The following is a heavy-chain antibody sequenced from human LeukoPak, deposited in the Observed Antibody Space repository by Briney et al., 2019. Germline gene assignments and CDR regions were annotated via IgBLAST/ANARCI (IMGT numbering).Heavy chain of an antibody. J-gene: IGHJ3*02. Sequence: ASVKVSCKASGYTSTGYYMHWVRQAPGQGLEWMGWINPNSGGTNYAQKFQGRVTMTRDTSISTAYMELSRLRSDDTAVYYCARVWFGELLGARDAFDIWGQGTMVTVSS. CDR3: ARVWFGELLGARDAFDI. CDR2: INPNSGGT. CDR1: GYTSTGYY. V-gene: IGHV1-2*02. D-gene: IGHD3-10*01.